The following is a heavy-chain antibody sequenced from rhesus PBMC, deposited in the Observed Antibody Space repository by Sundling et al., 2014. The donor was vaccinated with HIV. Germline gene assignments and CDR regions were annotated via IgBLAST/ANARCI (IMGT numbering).Heavy chain of an antibody. CDR2: IYWDDDK. J-gene: IGHJ4*01. CDR3: ARKGSGWSRDYFDY. V-gene: IGHV2-174*02. Sequence: QVTLKESGPALVKPTQTLTLTCSFSGFSLSTVGVGVAWIRQPPGKTLEWLAHIYWDDDKHYNTSLKTRLTISKDTSKNQVVLTMTNMDPVDTATYYCARKGSGWSRDYFDYWGHGSPGHRLL. CDR1: GFSLSTVGVG. D-gene: IGHD6-31*01.